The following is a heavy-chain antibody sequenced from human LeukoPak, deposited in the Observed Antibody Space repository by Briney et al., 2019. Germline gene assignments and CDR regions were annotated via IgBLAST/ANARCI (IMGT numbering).Heavy chain of an antibody. CDR2: IYHSGST. D-gene: IGHD3-10*01. CDR1: GGSISSGGYS. J-gene: IGHJ5*02. V-gene: IGHV4-30-2*01. Sequence: SQTLSLTCAVSGGSISSGGYSWSWIRQPPGKGPEWIGYIYHSGSTYYNPSLKSRVTISVDRSKNQFSLKLSSVTAADTAVYYCARDRGRSVGPNWFDPWGQGTLVTVSS. CDR3: ARDRGRSVGPNWFDP.